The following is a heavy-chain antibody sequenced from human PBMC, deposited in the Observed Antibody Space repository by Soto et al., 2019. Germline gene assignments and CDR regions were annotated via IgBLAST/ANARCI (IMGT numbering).Heavy chain of an antibody. J-gene: IGHJ4*02. CDR2: IYHSGST. V-gene: IGHV4-4*02. CDR3: ASTTAMARGYFDY. D-gene: IGHD5-18*01. CDR1: GGSISSSNW. Sequence: SETLSLTFAVSGGSISSSNWWSWVRQPPGKGLEWIGEIYHSGSTNYNPSLKSRVTISVDKSKNQFSLKLSSVTAADTAVHYCASTTAMARGYFDYWGQGTLVTVSS.